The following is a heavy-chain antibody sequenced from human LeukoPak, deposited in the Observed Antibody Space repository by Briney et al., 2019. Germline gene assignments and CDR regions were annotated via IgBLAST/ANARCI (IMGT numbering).Heavy chain of an antibody. CDR3: ARQYFDRTGYYYFDY. Sequence: SETLSLTCTVSGDAITGSSYYWGWIRQSPGKGLEWIGSMYYSGNTYSNPSLESRVTMSADPSKNQFSLKLNSVSFADTAVYYCARQYFDRTGYYYFDYWGQGTLVIVSS. D-gene: IGHD3-22*01. CDR2: MYYSGNT. CDR1: GDAITGSSYY. V-gene: IGHV4-39*01. J-gene: IGHJ4*02.